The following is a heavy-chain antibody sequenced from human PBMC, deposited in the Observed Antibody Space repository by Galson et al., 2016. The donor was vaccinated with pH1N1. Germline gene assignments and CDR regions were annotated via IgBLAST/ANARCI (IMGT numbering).Heavy chain of an antibody. D-gene: IGHD3-22*01. Sequence: SVKVSCKASGGTFGSFGINWVRQAPGQGLEWMGGIIPIFNTAKYARNFQGRVTITADESTTTAYMELSSLRSDDTAVYFCAREDYYDTDLSDWCFDLWGRGTLLTVSS. CDR3: AREDYYDTDLSDWCFDL. CDR2: IIPIFNTA. V-gene: IGHV1-69*13. CDR1: GGTFGSFG. J-gene: IGHJ2*01.